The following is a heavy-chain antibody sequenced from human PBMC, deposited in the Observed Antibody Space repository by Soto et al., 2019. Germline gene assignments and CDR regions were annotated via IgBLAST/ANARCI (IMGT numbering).Heavy chain of an antibody. CDR1: GGSISSGDYY. Sequence: SETLSLTCTVPGGSISSGDYYWSWIRQPPGKGLEWIGYIYYSGSTYYNPSLKSRVTISVDTSKNRFSLKLSSVTAADTAVYYCARLGAYYQSLDPWGPGTLVTVSS. J-gene: IGHJ5*02. CDR3: ARLGAYYQSLDP. D-gene: IGHD2-21*01. CDR2: IYYSGST. V-gene: IGHV4-30-4*01.